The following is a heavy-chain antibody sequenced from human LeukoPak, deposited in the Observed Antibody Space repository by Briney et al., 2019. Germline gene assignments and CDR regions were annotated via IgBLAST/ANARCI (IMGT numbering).Heavy chain of an antibody. D-gene: IGHD3-22*01. J-gene: IGHJ4*02. CDR3: PRHIIHYDSSGYYVYLHY. Sequence: GESLKISCKGSGYSFTSYLICWVRQMPGKGLGWMGIIYPGDSDTRYSPSFQGQVTISADKSISTAYLQWSSLKASDTAMYCCPRHIIHYDSSGYYVYLHYWGQGALLTVSS. V-gene: IGHV5-51*01. CDR1: GYSFTSYL. CDR2: IYPGDSDT.